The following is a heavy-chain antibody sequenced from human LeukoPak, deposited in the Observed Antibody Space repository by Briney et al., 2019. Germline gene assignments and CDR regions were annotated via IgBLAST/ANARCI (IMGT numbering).Heavy chain of an antibody. V-gene: IGHV1-2*06. CDR3: ARAQYTASANDFEY. D-gene: IGHD5-18*01. J-gene: IGHJ4*02. CDR1: GYTFSDYQ. Sequence: ASVTVSCKASGYTFSDYQIHWVRQAPGQRLEWMGRISPNSGGTNFAQDFQGRVTMTRDASIRTAFMELSRLRSDDTAVYYCARAQYTASANDFEYWGQGTLVTVSS. CDR2: ISPNSGGT.